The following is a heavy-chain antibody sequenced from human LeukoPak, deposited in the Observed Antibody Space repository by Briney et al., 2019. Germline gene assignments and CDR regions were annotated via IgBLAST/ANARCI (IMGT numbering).Heavy chain of an antibody. CDR1: GGSISSGNYY. D-gene: IGHD3-16*01. Sequence: SETLCLTCTVSGGSISSGNYYWNWIRQPAGKGLEWIGRIFARGSTNENPSLKSRLTISLRTSENQFSLKLFSVSAADTAVYYCARSTVLGGFDYWGQGTLVTVSS. J-gene: IGHJ4*02. V-gene: IGHV4-61*02. CDR3: ARSTVLGGFDY. CDR2: IFARGST.